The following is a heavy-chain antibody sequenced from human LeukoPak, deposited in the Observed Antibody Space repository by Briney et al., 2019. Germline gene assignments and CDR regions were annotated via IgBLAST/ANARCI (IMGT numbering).Heavy chain of an antibody. CDR2: IYTSGST. V-gene: IGHV4-4*09. D-gene: IGHD3-22*01. Sequence: PSDSLSLTCSVAGGSISNYYGSWIRQPPGKGLEWIGYIYTSGSTNYNPSLKSRVTISVDTSKNQFSLKLSSVTAADTAVYYCARGASWLFNRGGYYFDYWGQGTLVTVSS. CDR3: ARGASWLFNRGGYYFDY. J-gene: IGHJ4*02. CDR1: GGSISNYY.